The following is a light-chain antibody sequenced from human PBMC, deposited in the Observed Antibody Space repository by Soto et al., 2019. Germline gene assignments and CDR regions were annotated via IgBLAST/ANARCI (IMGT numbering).Light chain of an antibody. CDR3: SSYTRSSIDYV. CDR1: SSDVGGYNY. Sequence: QSALTQPASVSGSPGQSITISCTGTSSDVGGYNYVSWYQQHPGKAPKLMIYEVSNRPSGVSNRFSGSKSGNTASLTISGLPAEDAADYYCSSYTRSSIDYVFGTGTKVTVL. CDR2: EVS. V-gene: IGLV2-14*01. J-gene: IGLJ1*01.